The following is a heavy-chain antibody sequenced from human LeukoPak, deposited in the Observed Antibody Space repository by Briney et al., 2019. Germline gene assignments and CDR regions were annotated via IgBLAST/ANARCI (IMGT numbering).Heavy chain of an antibody. CDR2: ISSSGSTI. V-gene: IGHV3-48*04. CDR3: TKEGPGSGSSWSAWFDP. CDR1: GFTFSSYG. Sequence: PGGTLRLACAASGFTFSSYGMSWVRQAPGKGLEWVSYISSSGSTIYYADSVKGRFTISRDNAKNSLYLQMNSLRAEDTAVYYCTKEGPGSGSSWSAWFDPWGQGTLVTVSS. J-gene: IGHJ5*02. D-gene: IGHD3-10*01.